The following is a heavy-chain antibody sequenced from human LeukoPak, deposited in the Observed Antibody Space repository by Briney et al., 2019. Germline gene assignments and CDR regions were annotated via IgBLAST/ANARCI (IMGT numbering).Heavy chain of an antibody. V-gene: IGHV4-59*01. D-gene: IGHD3-22*01. J-gene: IGHJ4*02. CDR3: ARDYDSSGYYLS. CDR2: VYYSGIT. CDR1: GGSISTYY. Sequence: SETLSHTCTVSGGSISTYYWSWIRQPPGKGLQWIGYVYYSGITSYNPSLKSRVTISVDTSKNQFSLNVSSVTAADTAVYYCARDYDSSGYYLSWRQGALVTVSS.